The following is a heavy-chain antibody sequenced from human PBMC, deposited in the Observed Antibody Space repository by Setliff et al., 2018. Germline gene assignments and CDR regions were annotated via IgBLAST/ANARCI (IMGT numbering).Heavy chain of an antibody. J-gene: IGHJ4*02. V-gene: IGHV4-59*08. CDR3: ARGLHSGTYWGTRPLGLDY. CDR2: IHPWGGSSDST. Sequence: PSETLSLTCAVSGGPTIGYYWTWIRQAPGKGLEWIGYIHPWGGSSDSTNYSPSLKSRITISLDKSKSQFSLKLTSVTVADTAVYYCARGLHSGTYWGTRPLGLDYWGQGSLVTVSS. CDR1: GGPTIGYY. D-gene: IGHD1-26*01.